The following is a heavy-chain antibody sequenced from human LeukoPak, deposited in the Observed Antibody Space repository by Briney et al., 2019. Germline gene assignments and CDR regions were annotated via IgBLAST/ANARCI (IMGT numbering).Heavy chain of an antibody. J-gene: IGHJ5*02. CDR2: ISAYNGNT. CDR3: ARDRSPIVVVPARAFDP. CDR1: GYTFTSYG. D-gene: IGHD2-2*01. V-gene: IGHV1-18*01. Sequence: GASVKVSCKASGYTFTSYGISWVRQAPGQGLEWMGWISAYNGNTNYAQKLQGRVTMTRDTSTSTVYMELSSLRSEDTAVYYCARDRSPIVVVPARAFDPWGQGTLVTVSS.